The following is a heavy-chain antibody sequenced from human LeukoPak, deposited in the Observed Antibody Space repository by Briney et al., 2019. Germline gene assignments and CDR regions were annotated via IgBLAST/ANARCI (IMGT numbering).Heavy chain of an antibody. V-gene: IGHV3-11*01. CDR3: ARGLPSFDSYGAFDL. CDR2: LSPRGSAV. CDR1: GFTLSDYF. Sequence: KTGGSLRLSCAASGFTLSDYFMNWIRQAPGKGLEWLAYLSPRGSAVYYAASVKGRFTISRDSAKKSVFLQMDSLRADDTAVYYCARGLPSFDSYGAFDLWGQGALVTVSS. D-gene: IGHD3-9*01. J-gene: IGHJ4*02.